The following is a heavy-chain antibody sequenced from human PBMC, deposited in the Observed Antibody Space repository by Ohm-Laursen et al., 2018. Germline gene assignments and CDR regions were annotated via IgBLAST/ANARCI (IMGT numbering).Heavy chain of an antibody. CDR1: GFALSTGGMC. J-gene: IGHJ5*02. D-gene: IGHD3-22*01. CDR2: IDWDDDK. V-gene: IGHV2-70*11. CDR3: ARHYYDSSGYYYNWFDP. Sequence: TQTLTLTCTFSGFALSTGGMCVSWIRQPPGKALEWLARIDWDDDKYYSTSLKTRLTISKDTSKNQVVLTMTNMDPVDTATYYCARHYYDSSGYYYNWFDPWGQGTLVTVSS.